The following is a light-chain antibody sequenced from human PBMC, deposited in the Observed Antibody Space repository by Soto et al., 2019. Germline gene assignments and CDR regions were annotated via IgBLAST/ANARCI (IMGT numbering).Light chain of an antibody. CDR3: QQAASFPIT. J-gene: IGKJ5*01. Sequence: DIQMTQSPSTLSASVGDRLTITCRASQTISNWLAWYQQKPGKAPKLLIYDASSLESGVPSRFSGSGSGTEFTLTINGLQPEDFATYYCQQAASFPITFGQGTRLEIK. V-gene: IGKV1-5*01. CDR1: QTISNW. CDR2: DAS.